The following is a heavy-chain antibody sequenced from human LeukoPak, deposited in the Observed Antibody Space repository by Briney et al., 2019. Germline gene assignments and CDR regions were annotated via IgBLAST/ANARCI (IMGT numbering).Heavy chain of an antibody. CDR3: ASLLNVAGYGGYDSDY. CDR1: GGSFSGYY. D-gene: IGHD5-12*01. CDR2: INHSGST. J-gene: IGHJ4*02. Sequence: SETLSLTCAVYGGSFSGYYWGWIRQPPGKGLEWIGEINHSGSTNYNPSLKSRVTMSVDTSKNQFSLKLSSVTAADTAVYYCASLLNVAGYGGYDSDYWGQGTLVTVSS. V-gene: IGHV4-34*01.